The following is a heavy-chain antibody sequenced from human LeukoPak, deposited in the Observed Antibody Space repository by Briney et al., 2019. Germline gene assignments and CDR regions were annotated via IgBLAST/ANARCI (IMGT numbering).Heavy chain of an antibody. CDR2: IRSSSSYI. CDR1: VFTFSSYS. Sequence: PGGSLRLSCAASVFTFSSYSMNWVRQAPGKGLEGVSSIRSSSSYIYYADSVKGRFTISRDNAKNSLYLQMNSLRAEDTAVYYCARAPLSSSPRPNWFDPWGQGTLVTVSS. V-gene: IGHV3-21*01. D-gene: IGHD6-13*01. J-gene: IGHJ5*02. CDR3: ARAPLSSSPRPNWFDP.